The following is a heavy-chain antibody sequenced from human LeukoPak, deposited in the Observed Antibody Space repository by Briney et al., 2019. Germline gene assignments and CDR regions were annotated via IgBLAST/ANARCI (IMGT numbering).Heavy chain of an antibody. CDR1: GDSVITDDYF. CDR3: ARAAAGYYFDY. CDR2: T. V-gene: IGHV4-39*07. D-gene: IGHD6-13*01. J-gene: IGHJ4*02. Sequence: PSETLSLTCIVSGDSVITDDYFWGWVRQPPGKALEWLGSTYRIPPLKSRVTISVDTSRNQFSLRLSSVTAADTAVYYCARAAAGYYFDYWGQGTLVTVSS.